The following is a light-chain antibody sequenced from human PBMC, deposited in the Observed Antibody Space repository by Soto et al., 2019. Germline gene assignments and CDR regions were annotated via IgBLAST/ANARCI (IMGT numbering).Light chain of an antibody. V-gene: IGKV1-33*01. Sequence: DIQMTQSPSSLSASVGDRVTITCQASQDISNYLNWYQQKPGKAPKLLIYDASNLETGVPSRFSGSGSGTDFTFTISSLQPEDIATYYCQQYDNLRFFTFGPGTKVDIK. J-gene: IGKJ3*01. CDR2: DAS. CDR3: QQYDNLRFFT. CDR1: QDISNY.